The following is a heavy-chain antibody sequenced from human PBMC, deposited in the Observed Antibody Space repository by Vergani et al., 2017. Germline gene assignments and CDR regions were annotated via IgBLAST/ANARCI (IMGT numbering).Heavy chain of an antibody. Sequence: QVQLVESGGGVVKPGRSLRLSCAASGFTFNQYGMHWVRQAPGKGLERVAVTWYDGNNKQYADSVKGRFTISRDNSKSTMYLEMNSLRDEDTGVYYCARDLRLLYNRFDPWGQGTLVTVAS. CDR2: TWYDGNNK. CDR3: ARDLRLLYNRFDP. CDR1: GFTFNQYG. J-gene: IGHJ5*01. D-gene: IGHD1-14*01. V-gene: IGHV3-33*01.